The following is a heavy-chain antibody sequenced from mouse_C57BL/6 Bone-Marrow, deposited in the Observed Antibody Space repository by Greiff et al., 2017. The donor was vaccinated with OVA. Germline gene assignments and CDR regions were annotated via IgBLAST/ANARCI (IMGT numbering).Heavy chain of an antibody. J-gene: IGHJ4*01. CDR1: GYTFTDYE. CDR2: IDPETGGT. CDR3: TRGYSNDYAMDY. Sequence: VQLQQSGAELVRPGASVTLSCKASGYTFTDYEMHWVKQTPVHGLEWIGAIDPETGGTAYNQKFKGKAILTADESSSTAYMELRSLTSEDSAVYYCTRGYSNDYAMDYWGQGTSVTVSS. D-gene: IGHD2-5*01. V-gene: IGHV1-15*01.